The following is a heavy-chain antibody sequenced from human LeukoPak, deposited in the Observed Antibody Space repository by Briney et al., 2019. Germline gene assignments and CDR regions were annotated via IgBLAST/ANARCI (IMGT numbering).Heavy chain of an antibody. CDR3: AKGPLRGTAAAIDY. CDR1: GFTFSTYS. J-gene: IGHJ4*02. CDR2: ISSNNRYI. D-gene: IGHD2-2*01. Sequence: GGSLRLSCAASGFTFSTYSMNWVRQAPGKGLEWVSSISSNNRYIYYADSVKGRFTISRDISTDTLWLQMDSLRTEDTAVYYCAKGPLRGTAAAIDYWGQGTLVTVSS. V-gene: IGHV3-21*01.